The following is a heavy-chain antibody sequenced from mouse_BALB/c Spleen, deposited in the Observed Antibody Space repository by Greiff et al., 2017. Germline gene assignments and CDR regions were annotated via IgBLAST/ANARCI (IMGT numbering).Heavy chain of an antibody. V-gene: IGHV1S81*02. D-gene: IGHD4-1*01. CDR2: INPSNGRT. Sequence: QVQLQQSGAELVKPGASVKLSCKASGYTFTSYWMHWVKQRPGQGLEWIGEINPSNGRTNYNEKFKSKATLTVDKSSSTAYMQLSSLTSEDSAVYYCARRVGLPYYFDYWGQGTTLTVSS. CDR3: ARRVGLPYYFDY. J-gene: IGHJ2*01. CDR1: GYTFTSYW.